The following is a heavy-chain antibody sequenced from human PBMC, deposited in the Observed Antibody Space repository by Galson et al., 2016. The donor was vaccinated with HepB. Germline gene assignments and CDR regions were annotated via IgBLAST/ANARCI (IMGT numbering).Heavy chain of an antibody. V-gene: IGHV3-48*02. CDR2: ISSRSTTI. CDR1: GFSFSSYS. Sequence: SLRLSCAASGFSFSSYSMNWVRQAPGKGLEWVSYISSRSTTIHYADSVKGRFTISRDNAENSLYLQMNSLRDEDTAVYYCARDPSYDFWSGLTAFFDYWGQGTLVTVSS. D-gene: IGHD3-3*01. J-gene: IGHJ4*02. CDR3: ARDPSYDFWSGLTAFFDY.